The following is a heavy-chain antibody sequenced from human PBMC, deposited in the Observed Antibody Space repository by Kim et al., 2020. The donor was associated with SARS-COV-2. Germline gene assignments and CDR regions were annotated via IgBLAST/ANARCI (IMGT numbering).Heavy chain of an antibody. J-gene: IGHJ4*02. CDR1: GFTFSSYA. D-gene: IGHD6-13*01. Sequence: GGSLRLSCAASGFTFSSYAMHWVRQAPGKGLEWVAVISYDGSNKYYADSVKGRFTISRDNSKNTLYLQMNSLRAEDTAVYYCARGSSSWYVTLDYWGQGT. CDR3: ARGSSSWYVTLDY. V-gene: IGHV3-30-3*01. CDR2: ISYDGSNK.